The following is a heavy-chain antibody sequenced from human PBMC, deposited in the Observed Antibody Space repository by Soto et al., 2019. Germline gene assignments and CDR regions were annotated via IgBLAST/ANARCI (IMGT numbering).Heavy chain of an antibody. CDR2: INHSITT. D-gene: IGHD3-10*02. V-gene: IGHV4-34*01. Sequence: SETLSLTCAVYGGSFSGYSWTWIRQPPGRGLEWIGEINHSITTNYNPSLKSRVTISVDTSKNQFSLKLSSVTAADTAVYYCARRTPGCSETYYNSRFDPWGQGTPVTVSS. CDR3: ARRTPGCSETYYNSRFDP. J-gene: IGHJ5*02. CDR1: GGSFSGYS.